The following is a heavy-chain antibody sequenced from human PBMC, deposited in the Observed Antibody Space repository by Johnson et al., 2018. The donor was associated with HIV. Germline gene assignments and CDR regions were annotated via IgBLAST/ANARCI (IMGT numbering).Heavy chain of an antibody. V-gene: IGHV3-66*02. D-gene: IGHD5-12*01. Sequence: VQLVESGGGLVQPGGSLRLSCAASGFTVSSNYMRWVRQAPVKGLKWVSVITWNSGRIAYADSVKGRFTISRENSKNTLYLQMNNLRPEDTALYYCSKDDAYSGYGYDAFDIWGQGTIVSVSS. J-gene: IGHJ3*02. CDR3: SKDDAYSGYGYDAFDI. CDR2: ITWNSGRI. CDR1: GFTVSSNY.